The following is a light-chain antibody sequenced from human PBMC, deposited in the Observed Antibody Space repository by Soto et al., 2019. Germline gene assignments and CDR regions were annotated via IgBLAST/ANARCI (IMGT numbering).Light chain of an antibody. J-gene: IGLJ2*01. CDR1: SSNIGALYD. V-gene: IGLV1-40*01. Sequence: QSVLTQPPSVSGAPGRRVTISCTGSSSNIGALYDVNWYQQLPGTAPKLLIYDNNNRPSGVPDRFSGSKSGTSASLAITGLQAEDEADYYCQSYDNSLSGHVVFGGGTQLTVL. CDR3: QSYDNSLSGHVV. CDR2: DNN.